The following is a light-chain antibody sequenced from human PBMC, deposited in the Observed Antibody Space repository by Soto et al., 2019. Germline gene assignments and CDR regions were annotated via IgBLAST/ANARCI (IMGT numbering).Light chain of an antibody. CDR3: QQRSNWPLT. V-gene: IGKV3-11*01. Sequence: PGERATLSCRASQSVSSYLAWYQQKPGQAPRLLIYDASNRATGIPARFSGSGSGTDFTLTISSLEPEDFAVYYCQQRSNWPLTSGGGTKVEIK. J-gene: IGKJ4*01. CDR1: QSVSSY. CDR2: DAS.